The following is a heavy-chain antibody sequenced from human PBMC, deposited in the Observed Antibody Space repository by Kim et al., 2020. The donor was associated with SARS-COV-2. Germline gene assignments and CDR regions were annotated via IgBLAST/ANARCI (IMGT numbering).Heavy chain of an antibody. Sequence: GGSLRLSCAASGFTFSNYWMTWVRQTPGKGLEWVASIKHDGSGQYYVDSLKGRFTISRDNAKNSLYLQMNSLRAEDTALYHCARGAGSSVFDRWGQGTLVTVSS. CDR3: ARGAGSSVFDR. D-gene: IGHD1-26*01. CDR2: IKHDGSGQ. J-gene: IGHJ5*02. CDR1: GFTFSNYW. V-gene: IGHV3-7*01.